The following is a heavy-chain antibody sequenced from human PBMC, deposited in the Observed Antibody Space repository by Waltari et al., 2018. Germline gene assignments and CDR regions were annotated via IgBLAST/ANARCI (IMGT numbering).Heavy chain of an antibody. Sequence: QVQLVQSGAEVKKPGSSVKVSCKASGGTFSSYAISWVRPAPGQGLEWMGGIIPIFGTANYAQKFQGRVTITADESTSTAYMELSSLRSEDTAVYYCARDNSDYYGSGSYDAFDIWGQGTMVTVSS. V-gene: IGHV1-69*01. D-gene: IGHD3-10*01. J-gene: IGHJ3*02. CDR2: IIPIFGTA. CDR3: ARDNSDYYGSGSYDAFDI. CDR1: GGTFSSYA.